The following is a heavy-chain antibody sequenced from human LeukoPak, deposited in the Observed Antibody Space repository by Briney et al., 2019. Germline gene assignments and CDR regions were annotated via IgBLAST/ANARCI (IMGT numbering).Heavy chain of an antibody. J-gene: IGHJ4*02. Sequence: SETLSLTCTVTSGSFGSYYWSWIRQPPGKGLEWIGYIYYSGNTNYDPSLKSRVTISVDTSKNQFSLKLSSVTAADTAVYYCARRGSGKYFDQWGQGTLVTVSS. CDR1: SGSFGSYY. V-gene: IGHV4-59*08. CDR3: ARRGSGKYFDQ. D-gene: IGHD3-10*01. CDR2: IYYSGNT.